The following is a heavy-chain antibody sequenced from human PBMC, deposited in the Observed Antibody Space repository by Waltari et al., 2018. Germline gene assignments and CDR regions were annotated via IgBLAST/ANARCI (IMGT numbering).Heavy chain of an antibody. CDR2: INQRGTP. CDR1: GGSFSGYC. J-gene: IGHJ6*02. CDR3: ARGPMLDYGANSGHYYYGMDV. V-gene: IGHV4-34*01. Sequence: QVQLQQWGAGLLKPSETLSLTCAVYGGSFSGYCWSWIRQSPGKGLGWIGEINQRGTPNSNPALRSRVTTSVEASKNQFSLKLSSVTAADTAVYYCARGPMLDYGANSGHYYYGMDVWGQGTTVTVSS. D-gene: IGHD4-17*01.